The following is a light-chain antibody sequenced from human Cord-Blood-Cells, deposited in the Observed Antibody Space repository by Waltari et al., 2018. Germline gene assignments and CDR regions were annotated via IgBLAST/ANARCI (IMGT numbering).Light chain of an antibody. CDR3: CSYAGSSTYV. CDR1: SSDFGRYNL. V-gene: IGLV2-23*01. Sequence: QSALTQPASVSGSPGQSITIPCTGTSSDFGRYNLVSWYHQHPGKTPKLMFYEGSKRPSGVSKRFSGSRSGNTASLTISGLQAEDEADYYGCSYAGSSTYVFGTGTKVTVL. J-gene: IGLJ1*01. CDR2: EGS.